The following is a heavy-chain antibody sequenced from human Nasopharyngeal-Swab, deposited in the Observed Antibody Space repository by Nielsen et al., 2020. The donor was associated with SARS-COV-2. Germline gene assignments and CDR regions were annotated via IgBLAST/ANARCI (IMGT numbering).Heavy chain of an antibody. J-gene: IGHJ6*02. CDR1: GFTFGDYS. CDR2: IGRYGTDI. V-gene: IGHV3-21*01. Sequence: GGSLRLSCAASGFTFGDYSMNWVRQAPGKGLEWVSSIGRYGTDIFHADSVKGRFSVFRDAANKSIYLQMRSLRAEDTAVYYCARGTVFGVANGMDVWGQGTTVTVSS. CDR3: ARGTVFGVANGMDV. D-gene: IGHD3-3*01.